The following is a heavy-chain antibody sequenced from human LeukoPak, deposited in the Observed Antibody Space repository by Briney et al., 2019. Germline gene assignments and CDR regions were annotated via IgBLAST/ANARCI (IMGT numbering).Heavy chain of an antibody. Sequence: GGSLRLSCAASGFTVSSNYMSWVRQAPGKGLEWVSVIYSGGSTYCADSVKGRFTISRDNSKNTLYLQMNSLRAEDTAVYYCAKSPARIAARHFDYWGQGTLVTVSS. CDR2: IYSGGST. CDR3: AKSPARIAARHFDY. CDR1: GFTVSSNY. D-gene: IGHD6-6*01. V-gene: IGHV3-53*01. J-gene: IGHJ4*02.